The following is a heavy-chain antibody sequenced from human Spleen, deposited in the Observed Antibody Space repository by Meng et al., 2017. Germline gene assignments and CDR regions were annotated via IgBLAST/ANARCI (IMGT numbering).Heavy chain of an antibody. CDR2: IYYSGST. CDR1: GGSVSSGSYY. D-gene: IGHD4-17*01. CDR3: ARIMVTTSTTFDS. J-gene: IGHJ4*02. Sequence: SETLSLTCTVSGGSVSSGSYYWSWIRQPPGKGLEWIGYIYYSGSTNYNPSLKSRVTMSVDTSKNQFSLKLSSVTAADTAVYFCARIMVTTSTTFDSWGQGTLVTVSS. V-gene: IGHV4-61*01.